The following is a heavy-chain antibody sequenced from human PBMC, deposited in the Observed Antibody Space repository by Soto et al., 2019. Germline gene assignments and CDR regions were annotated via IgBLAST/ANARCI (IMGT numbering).Heavy chain of an antibody. J-gene: IGHJ5*02. CDR3: ARVLGGSGSYWFDP. D-gene: IGHD3-10*01. CDR2: IYYSGST. CDR1: GGSVSSGSYY. Sequence: TLSLTCTVSGGSVSSGSYYWSWIRQPPGKGLEWIGYIYYSGSTNYNPSLKSRVTISVDTSKNQFSLKLSSVTAADTAVYYCARVLGGSGSYWFDPWGQGTLVTVSS. V-gene: IGHV4-61*01.